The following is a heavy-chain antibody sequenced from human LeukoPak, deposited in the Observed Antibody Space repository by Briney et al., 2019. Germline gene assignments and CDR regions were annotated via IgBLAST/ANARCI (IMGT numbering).Heavy chain of an antibody. CDR1: GFTSSSYW. D-gene: IGHD6-19*01. CDR3: ARDLIAVATFDY. J-gene: IGHJ4*02. Sequence: GGSLRLSCAASGFTSSSYWMSWVRQAPGKGLEWVANIKQDGSEKYYVDSVKGRFTISRDNAKNALYLQMNSLRAEDTAVYYCARDLIAVATFDYWGQGTLVTVSS. V-gene: IGHV3-7*01. CDR2: IKQDGSEK.